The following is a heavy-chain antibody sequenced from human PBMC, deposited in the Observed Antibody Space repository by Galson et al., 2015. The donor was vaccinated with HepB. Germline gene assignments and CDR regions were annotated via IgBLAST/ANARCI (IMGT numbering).Heavy chain of an antibody. CDR2: MYLDGRTT. Sequence: SLRLSCAASGFTFSSYWMHWVRQGPGQGLVWVSRMYLDGRTTTYADSVTGRFTISRDNAKNTLYLQMNSLRAEDTAVYYCARAVSSDHNWFDSWGQGTLVTVSS. D-gene: IGHD3-22*01. J-gene: IGHJ5*01. CDR3: ARAVSSDHNWFDS. CDR1: GFTFSSYW. V-gene: IGHV3-74*01.